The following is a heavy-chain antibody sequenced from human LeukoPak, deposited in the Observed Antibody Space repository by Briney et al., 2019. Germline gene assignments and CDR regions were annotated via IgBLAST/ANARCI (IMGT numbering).Heavy chain of an antibody. Sequence: PGGSLRLSCAASGFTFSSYDMHWVRQATGKGLEWVSAIGTAGDTYYPGSVKGRFAISRENAKNSLYLQMNSLRAGDTAVYYCARASGHWLVSYGMDVWGQGTTVTVSS. D-gene: IGHD6-19*01. CDR2: IGTAGDT. CDR3: ARASGHWLVSYGMDV. V-gene: IGHV3-13*01. CDR1: GFTFSSYD. J-gene: IGHJ6*02.